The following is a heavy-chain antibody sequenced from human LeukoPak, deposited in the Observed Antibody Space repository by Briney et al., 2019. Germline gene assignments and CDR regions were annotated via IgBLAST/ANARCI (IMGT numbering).Heavy chain of an antibody. CDR1: GFTFSSYA. CDR3: AKSSCSSTSCYGGTDY. D-gene: IGHD2-2*01. Sequence: GGSLRLSCVASGFTFSSYAMSWVRQAPGKGLEWVSAISGSGGSTYYADSVKGRFTISRDNSKNTLYLQMNSLRAEDTAVYYCAKSSCSSTSCYGGTDYWGQGTLVTVSS. V-gene: IGHV3-23*01. CDR2: ISGSGGST. J-gene: IGHJ4*02.